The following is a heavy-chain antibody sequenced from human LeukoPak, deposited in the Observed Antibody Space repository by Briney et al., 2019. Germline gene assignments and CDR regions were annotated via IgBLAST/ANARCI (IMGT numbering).Heavy chain of an antibody. D-gene: IGHD3-22*01. Sequence: ASVKVSCKASGYTFTSYDINWVRQATGQGLEWMGWMNPNSGNTGYAQKFQGRVTMTRNTSISTAYMELSSLRSEDTAVYYCARRYDSSGYLDYWGQGTLVTVSS. J-gene: IGHJ4*02. V-gene: IGHV1-8*01. CDR1: GYTFTSYD. CDR2: MNPNSGNT. CDR3: ARRYDSSGYLDY.